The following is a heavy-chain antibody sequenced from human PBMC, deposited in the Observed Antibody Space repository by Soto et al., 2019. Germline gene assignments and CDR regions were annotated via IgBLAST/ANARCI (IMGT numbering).Heavy chain of an antibody. Sequence: EVQLVESGGGLVQPGGSLRLSCAASGFTFSTYWMQWVRQAPGKGLEWVANIKQDGSEKYYLDSVKGRFTISRDNAKSSLYLQMNSLRAEDTAVYYCARVLAAADSLWCQGTLVTGSS. V-gene: IGHV3-7*01. D-gene: IGHD6-13*01. CDR2: IKQDGSEK. CDR1: GFTFSTYW. J-gene: IGHJ4*02. CDR3: ARVLAAADSL.